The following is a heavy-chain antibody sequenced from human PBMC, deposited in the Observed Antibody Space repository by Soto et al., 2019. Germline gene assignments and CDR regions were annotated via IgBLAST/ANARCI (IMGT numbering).Heavy chain of an antibody. V-gene: IGHV4-59*01. Sequence: SETLSLTCTVSGGSISSYYWSWIRQPPGKGLEWIGYIYYSGSTNYNPSLKSRVTISVDTSKNQFSLKLSSVTAADTAVYYCARSYYYGSGSYYNLIDYWGQGPLVTVSS. CDR1: GGSISSYY. J-gene: IGHJ4*02. CDR3: ARSYYYGSGSYYNLIDY. D-gene: IGHD3-10*01. CDR2: IYYSGST.